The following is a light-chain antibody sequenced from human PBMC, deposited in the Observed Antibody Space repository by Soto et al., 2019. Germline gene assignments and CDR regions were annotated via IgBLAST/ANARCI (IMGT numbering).Light chain of an antibody. CDR2: AAS. CDR3: QQLNSYPQT. V-gene: IGKV1-9*01. CDR1: QGISSY. Sequence: DIQLTQSPSFLSASVGDRVTITCRASQGISSYLAWYQQKPGKAPKLLIYAASTLQSGVPSRFSGSGSGTEFTLTISSLQPEESATYFCQQLNSYPQTFGPGTKVDIK. J-gene: IGKJ3*01.